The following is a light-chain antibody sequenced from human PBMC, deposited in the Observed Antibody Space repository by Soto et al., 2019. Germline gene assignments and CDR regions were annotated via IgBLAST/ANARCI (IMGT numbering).Light chain of an antibody. J-gene: IGLJ3*02. V-gene: IGLV2-14*01. CDR3: SSYTGSSTLV. CDR1: SSDVGGYNY. CDR2: EVT. Sequence: QSALTQPASVSGSPGQSITISCTGTSSDVGGYNYVSWYRQHPGKAPKLVIYEVTNRPSGVSNRFSDSKSGSTASLTISGLQAEDEADYYCSSYTGSSTLVFGGGTKVTVL.